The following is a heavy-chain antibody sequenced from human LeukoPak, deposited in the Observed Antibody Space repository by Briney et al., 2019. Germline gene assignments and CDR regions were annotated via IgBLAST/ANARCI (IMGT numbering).Heavy chain of an antibody. Sequence: ASVKVSCKASGYTFTDYHIHWVRQAPGQGLEWMGWIYRNTGDTNYAQNFQGRVTMTRDTPISTAYMELSRLTSDDTALYYCARVAVEMASWFDPWGQGTPVTVSS. D-gene: IGHD5-24*01. CDR3: ARVAVEMASWFDP. V-gene: IGHV1-2*02. CDR1: GYTFTDYH. CDR2: IYRNTGDT. J-gene: IGHJ5*02.